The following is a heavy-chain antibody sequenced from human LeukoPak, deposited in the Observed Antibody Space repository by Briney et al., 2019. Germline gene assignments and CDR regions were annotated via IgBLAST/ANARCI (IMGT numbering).Heavy chain of an antibody. CDR3: AKRRGLELLYYYYMDV. D-gene: IGHD1-7*01. CDR2: ISGSGGST. Sequence: GGSLRLSCAASGFTFSSYGMSWVRQAPGKGLEWVSAISGSGGSTYCADSVKGRFTISRDNSKNTLYLQMNSLRAEDTAVYYCAKRRGLELLYYYYMDVWGKGTTVTVSS. J-gene: IGHJ6*03. CDR1: GFTFSSYG. V-gene: IGHV3-23*01.